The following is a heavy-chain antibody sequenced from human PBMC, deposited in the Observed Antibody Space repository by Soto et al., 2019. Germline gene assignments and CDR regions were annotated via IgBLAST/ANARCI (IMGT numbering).Heavy chain of an antibody. D-gene: IGHD3-10*01. CDR2: INHSGST. CDR1: GGSFSGYY. V-gene: IGHV4-34*01. Sequence: SETLSLTCAVYGGSFSGYYWSWIRQPPGKGLEWIGEINHSGSTNYNPSLKSRVTISVDTSKNQFSLKLSSVTAADTAVYYCARAKNPYYYGSGIFNYWGQGTLVTVSS. CDR3: ARAKNPYYYGSGIFNY. J-gene: IGHJ4*02.